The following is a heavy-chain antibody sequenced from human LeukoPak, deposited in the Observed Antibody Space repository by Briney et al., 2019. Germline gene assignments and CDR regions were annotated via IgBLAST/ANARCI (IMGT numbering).Heavy chain of an antibody. Sequence: SETLSLTCTVSGGSISSSSYYWGWIRQPPGKGLEWIGSIYYSGSTYYNPSLKSRVTISVDTSKNQFSLKLGSVTAADTAVYYCASSWGSGKRDAFDIWGQGTMVTVSS. J-gene: IGHJ3*02. V-gene: IGHV4-39*01. D-gene: IGHD3-10*01. CDR2: IYYSGST. CDR1: GGSISSSSYY. CDR3: ASSWGSGKRDAFDI.